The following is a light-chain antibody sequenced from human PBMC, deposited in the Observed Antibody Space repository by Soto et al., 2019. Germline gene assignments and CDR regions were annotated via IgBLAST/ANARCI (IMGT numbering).Light chain of an antibody. CDR2: SNN. J-gene: IGLJ1*01. CDR3: AAWDDSLNGGV. V-gene: IGLV1-44*01. CDR1: SSNIGSNT. Sequence: QSVLTQPPPASGTPGQRVTISCSGSSSNIGSNTVNWYQQLPGTAPKLLIYSNNQRPSGVPDRFSGSKSGTSASLAISGLQSEDEADYYCAAWDDSLNGGVFGTGTKLTVL.